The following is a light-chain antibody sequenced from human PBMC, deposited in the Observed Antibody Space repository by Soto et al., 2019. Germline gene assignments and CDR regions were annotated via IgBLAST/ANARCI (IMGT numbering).Light chain of an antibody. V-gene: IGKV3-20*01. CDR3: QQANSFPRN. Sequence: EIVLTQFPGTLSLSPVERATLSCRASQSVTSNSLAWYQQKVGRAPRVLIYGASNRAAGIPDRFSGSGSGTDFTLTITRLEPEDFATYYCQQANSFPRNFGGGTKVDI. CDR1: QSVTSNS. J-gene: IGKJ4*01. CDR2: GAS.